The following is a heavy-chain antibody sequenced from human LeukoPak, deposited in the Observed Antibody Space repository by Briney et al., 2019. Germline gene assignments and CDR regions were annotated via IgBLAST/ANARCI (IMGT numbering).Heavy chain of an antibody. D-gene: IGHD3-22*01. CDR1: GFTFSSYA. J-gene: IGHJ4*02. Sequence: PGGSLRLSCAASGFTFSSYAMHWVRQVPGKGLEWVAVISYDGSNKYYADSVKGRFTISRDNSKNTLYLQMNSLRAEDTAVYYCARDKSYDSSGILDYWGQGTLVTVSS. CDR3: ARDKSYDSSGILDY. CDR2: ISYDGSNK. V-gene: IGHV3-30*04.